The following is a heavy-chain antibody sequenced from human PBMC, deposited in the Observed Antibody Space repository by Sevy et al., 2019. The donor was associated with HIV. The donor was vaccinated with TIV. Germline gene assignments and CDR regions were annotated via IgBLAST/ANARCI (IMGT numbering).Heavy chain of an antibody. D-gene: IGHD4-17*01. CDR1: GFTFSDYY. Sequence: GGSLRLSCAASGFTFSDYYMSWIRQAPGKGLEWVSYISSSGSTIYYADSVKGRFTISRDNAKNSLYLQMNSLRAKDTAVYYCARSADDYGDYVDYWGQGTLVTVSS. CDR3: ARSADDYGDYVDY. V-gene: IGHV3-11*01. J-gene: IGHJ4*02. CDR2: ISSSGSTI.